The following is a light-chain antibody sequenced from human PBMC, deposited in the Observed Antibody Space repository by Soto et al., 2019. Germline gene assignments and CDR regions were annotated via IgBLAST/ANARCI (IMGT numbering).Light chain of an antibody. V-gene: IGKV1-5*03. CDR3: QQYKSFWT. CDR1: ESISAW. Sequence: DIQMTQSPSTLSASVGDRVTITCRASESISAWLAWYQQKPEKAPKLLIYKASTLESGVPSRFSASGSGTKFTLTISSLQPDDFATYYCQQYKSFWTFGQGTKVEIK. J-gene: IGKJ1*01. CDR2: KAS.